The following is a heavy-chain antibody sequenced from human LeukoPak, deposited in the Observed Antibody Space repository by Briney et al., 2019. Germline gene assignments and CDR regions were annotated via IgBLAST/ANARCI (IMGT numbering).Heavy chain of an antibody. Sequence: PGGSLRLSCAASGFSFSSYRMNWVRQAPGKGLEWVSFVSNSGDYIHYADSVKGRFTISGDNSKNSLYLQMNSLRAEDTAVYYCARALIGYYFDYWGQGTLVTVSS. CDR2: VSNSGDYI. V-gene: IGHV3-21*06. D-gene: IGHD2-8*01. J-gene: IGHJ4*02. CDR3: ARALIGYYFDY. CDR1: GFSFSSYR.